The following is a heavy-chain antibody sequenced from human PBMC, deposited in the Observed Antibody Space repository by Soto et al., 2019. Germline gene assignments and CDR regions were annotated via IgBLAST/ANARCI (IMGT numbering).Heavy chain of an antibody. J-gene: IGHJ5*02. CDR2: IYYSGST. CDR3: ARLRKGLFDP. Sequence: SETLSLTWSVAGGSSSSYYGSWIRQPPGKGLEWIGYIYYSGSTNYNPSLKSRVTISVDTSKNQFSLKLSSVTAADTAVYYCARLRKGLFDPWGHGTLVTVSS. CDR1: GGSSSSYY. V-gene: IGHV4-59*08.